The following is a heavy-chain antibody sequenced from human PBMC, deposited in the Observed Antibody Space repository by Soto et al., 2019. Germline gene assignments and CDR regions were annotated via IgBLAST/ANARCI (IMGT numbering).Heavy chain of an antibody. CDR3: ATAAAGTKFDY. J-gene: IGHJ4*02. Sequence: ASVKVSCKASGYTFTSYGISWVRQAPGQGLEWMGWISAYNGNTNYAQKLQGRVTMTTDTSTSTAYVELRSLRSDDTAMYYCATAAAGTKFDYWGQGTLVTVSS. D-gene: IGHD6-13*01. V-gene: IGHV1-18*01. CDR2: ISAYNGNT. CDR1: GYTFTSYG.